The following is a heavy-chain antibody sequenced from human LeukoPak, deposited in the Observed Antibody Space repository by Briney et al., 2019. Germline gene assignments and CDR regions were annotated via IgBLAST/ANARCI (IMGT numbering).Heavy chain of an antibody. D-gene: IGHD4-23*01. V-gene: IGHV3-15*01. Sequence: GGSLRLSCAASGFTFSNAWMSWVRQAPGKGLEWVGRIKSKTDGGTTDYAAPVKGRFTISRDNAKNSLSLQMNSLRAEDTAVYYCASLGPGGSVAYWGQGTLVTVSS. CDR3: ASLGPGGSVAY. J-gene: IGHJ4*02. CDR2: IKSKTDGGTT. CDR1: GFTFSNAW.